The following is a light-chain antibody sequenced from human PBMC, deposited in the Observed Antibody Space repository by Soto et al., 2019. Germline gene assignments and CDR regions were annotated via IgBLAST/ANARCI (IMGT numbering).Light chain of an antibody. CDR1: SSDVGGYNY. CDR3: CSYAGSNVI. J-gene: IGLJ2*01. CDR2: EVS. Sequence: QSVLTQPPSASGSPGQSVTISCTGTSSDVGGYNYVSWYQQHPGKVPKVMIYEVSKRPSGVPDRFSGSKSGNTASLTVSGLQAEDEADYYCCSYAGSNVIFGGGTQLTV. V-gene: IGLV2-8*01.